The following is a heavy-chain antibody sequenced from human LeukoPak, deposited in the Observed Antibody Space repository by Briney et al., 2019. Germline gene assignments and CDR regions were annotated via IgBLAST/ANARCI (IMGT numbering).Heavy chain of an antibody. Sequence: ASVKVSCRASGYTFTSYGISWVRQAPGQGLEWMGWISAYNGNTNYAQKLQGRVTITADESTSTAYMELSSLRSEDTAVYYCARGVQAHPTDYYYYYYMDVWGKGTTVTVSS. D-gene: IGHD1-1*01. CDR1: GYTFTSYG. CDR3: ARGVQAHPTDYYYYYYMDV. V-gene: IGHV1-18*01. CDR2: ISAYNGNT. J-gene: IGHJ6*03.